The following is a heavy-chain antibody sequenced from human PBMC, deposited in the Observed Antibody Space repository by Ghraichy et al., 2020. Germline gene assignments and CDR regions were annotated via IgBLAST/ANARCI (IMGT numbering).Heavy chain of an antibody. Sequence: SETLSLTCTVSGGSISSGGYYWSWIRQPPGKGLEWIGYISYSGSTYYNPSLKSRVTISIDTSKNQFSLKLSSVTAADTAVYYCARDQVVRGDYYMDVWGKGTTVTVSS. V-gene: IGHV4-30-4*01. J-gene: IGHJ6*03. CDR1: GGSISSGGYY. CDR2: ISYSGST. CDR3: ARDQVVRGDYYMDV. D-gene: IGHD3-10*01.